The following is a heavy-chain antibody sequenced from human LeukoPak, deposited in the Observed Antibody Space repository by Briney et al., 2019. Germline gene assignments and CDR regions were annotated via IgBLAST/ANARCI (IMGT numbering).Heavy chain of an antibody. D-gene: IGHD6-19*01. CDR2: MAYDTSET. CDR3: AKEGRRARSSNGWLGFDS. V-gene: IGHV3-30*02. J-gene: IGHJ4*02. Sequence: GGSLRLSCVASGFSFSSYGMHWVRQAPGKGLEWVAFMAYDTSETHYADSVKGRFTISRDNSKKTMYVQMSSLRLEHTAVYYCAKEGRRARSSNGWLGFDSWGREPWSPSPQ. CDR1: GFSFSSYG.